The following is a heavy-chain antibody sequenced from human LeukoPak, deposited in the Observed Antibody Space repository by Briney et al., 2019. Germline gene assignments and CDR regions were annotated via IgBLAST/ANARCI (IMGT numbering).Heavy chain of an antibody. D-gene: IGHD3-22*01. CDR3: ARFYYDRSGYYYYFDY. CDR1: GYSFTSYS. CDR2: INAGNGNT. J-gene: IGHJ4*02. V-gene: IGHV1-3*01. Sequence: ASVKVSCKASGYSFTSYSMHWVRQAPGQRLEWMGWINAGNGNTKYSQKFQGRVTITRDTSASTAYMELSSLRSEDTAVHYCARFYYDRSGYYYYFDYWAQGTLVTVSS.